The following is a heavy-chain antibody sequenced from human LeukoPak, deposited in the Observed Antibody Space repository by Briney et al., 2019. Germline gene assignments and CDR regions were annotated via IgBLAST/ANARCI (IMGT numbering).Heavy chain of an antibody. CDR2: ISYDGSNK. CDR1: GFTFSSYA. V-gene: IGHV3-30*04. D-gene: IGHD4/OR15-4a*01. CDR3: AREDDYNMDV. J-gene: IGHJ6*03. Sequence: GRSLRLSCAASGFTFSSYAMHWVRQAPGKGLEGVAVISYDGSNKYYADSVKGRFTISRDNSKNTLYLQMNSLRAEDTAVYYCAREDDYNMDVWGKGTTVTVSS.